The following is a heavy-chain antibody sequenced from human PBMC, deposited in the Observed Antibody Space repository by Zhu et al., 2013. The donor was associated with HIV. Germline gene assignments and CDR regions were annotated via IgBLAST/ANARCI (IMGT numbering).Heavy chain of an antibody. J-gene: IGHJ6*02. V-gene: IGHV1-8*01. Sequence: QVQLVQSGAEVKQPGASVKVSCKASGYTFTNYDISWVRQAAGQGLEWMGWLYPDSPKTAQKFQGRVSLTRDTSMSTAYLELSSLTFDDTAVYYCARKHQLLYQSYYYGMDVWGQGTTVTVSS. CDR3: ARKHQLLYQSYYYGMDV. CDR1: GYTFTNYD. CDR2: LYPDSPKT. D-gene: IGHD2-2*02.